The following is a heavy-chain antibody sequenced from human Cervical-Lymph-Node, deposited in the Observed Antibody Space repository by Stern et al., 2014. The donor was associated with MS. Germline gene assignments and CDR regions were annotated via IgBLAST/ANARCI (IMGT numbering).Heavy chain of an antibody. Sequence: ESGPALVKPTQTLTLTCTFSGFSLSTYGMRVNWIRQPPGKALEWLARIDWDGEKFYSTSLKTRLTISKDTSKSQVVLTMTSMDPVDTATYYCARMLEDSSGLFEYWGQGTLVTVSS. J-gene: IGHJ4*02. CDR1: GFSLSTYGMR. V-gene: IGHV2-70*04. D-gene: IGHD3-22*01. CDR3: ARMLEDSSGLFEY. CDR2: IDWDGEK.